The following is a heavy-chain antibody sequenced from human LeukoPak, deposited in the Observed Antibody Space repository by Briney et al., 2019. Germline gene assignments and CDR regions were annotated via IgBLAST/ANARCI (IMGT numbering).Heavy chain of an antibody. CDR3: ARLGYYLYYVAV. CDR2: IYGSGNT. Sequence: PSETLSLTCTVSGGSISNFYWSWLRQPPGKRAEHLGYIYGSGNTNYNPSLESRLTLSLDRSKNQCSLKLRSVTAADTGVYYCARLGYYLYYVAVWGKGTTVIAS. V-gene: IGHV4-59*01. J-gene: IGHJ6*03. CDR1: GGSISNFY.